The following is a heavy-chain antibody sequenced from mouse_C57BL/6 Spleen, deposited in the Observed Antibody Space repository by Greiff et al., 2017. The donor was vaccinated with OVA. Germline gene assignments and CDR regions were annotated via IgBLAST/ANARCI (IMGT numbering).Heavy chain of an antibody. V-gene: IGHV1-59*01. Sequence: QVQLQQPGAELVRPGTSVKLSCKASGYTFTSYWMHWVKQRPGQGLEWIGVIDPSDSYTNYNQKFKGKATLTVDTSSSTAYMQLSSLTSEDSAVYYCARGSAHGHYAMDYWGQGTSGTVSS. D-gene: IGHD3-1*01. CDR3: ARGSAHGHYAMDY. J-gene: IGHJ4*01. CDR1: GYTFTSYW. CDR2: IDPSDSYT.